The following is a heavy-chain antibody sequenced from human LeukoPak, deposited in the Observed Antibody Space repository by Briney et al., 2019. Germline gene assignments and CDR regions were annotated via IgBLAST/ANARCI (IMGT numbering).Heavy chain of an antibody. D-gene: IGHD3-10*01. CDR2: IIPIFGTA. V-gene: IGHV1-69*01. J-gene: IGHJ6*04. CDR1: GGTFSSYA. Sequence: SVKVSCKASGGTFSSYAISWVRRAPGQGLEWMGGIIPIFGTANYAQKFQGRVTITADESTSTAYMELSSLRSEDTAVYYCARGRADPRYYYGSGPYYYGMDVWGKGTTVTVSS. CDR3: ARGRADPRYYYGSGPYYYGMDV.